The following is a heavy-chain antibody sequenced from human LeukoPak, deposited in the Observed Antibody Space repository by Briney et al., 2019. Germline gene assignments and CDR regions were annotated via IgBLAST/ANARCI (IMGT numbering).Heavy chain of an antibody. D-gene: IGHD1-7*01. CDR2: INSDGSTT. V-gene: IGHV3-74*01. CDR1: GFTFSSYW. CDR3: ATACNYRFDY. Sequence: GGSLRLSCAASGFTFSSYWMSWVRHVPGKGLVWVSRINSDGSTTNYAFSVNGRFTISRDNANNTLYLQMDSLRADYTAVYYCATACNYRFDYWGQGTLVTVSS. J-gene: IGHJ4*02.